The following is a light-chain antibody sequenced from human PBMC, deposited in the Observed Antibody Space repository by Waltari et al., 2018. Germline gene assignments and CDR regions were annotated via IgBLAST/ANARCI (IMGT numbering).Light chain of an antibody. V-gene: IGKV3-11*01. CDR2: DAS. CDR3: QQRNTWWT. J-gene: IGKJ1*01. CDR1: QSVGSY. Sequence: EIVLTQSPATLSLSPGERATLSCSASQSVGSYLAWYQQRPGQAPRLLISDASNRATGIPARFSGSGSETDFTLTISSLEPEDFAVYYCQQRNTWWTFGQGTKVEIK.